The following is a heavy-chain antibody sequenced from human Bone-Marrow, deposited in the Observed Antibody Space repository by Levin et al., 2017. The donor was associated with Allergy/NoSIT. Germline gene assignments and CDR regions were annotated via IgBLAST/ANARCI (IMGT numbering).Heavy chain of an antibody. D-gene: IGHD3-10*01. CDR2: IKRESDGGTT. Sequence: GESLKISCAASGFTFSNVWMSWVRQAPGKGLEWVGRIKRESDGGTTDYAAPVKGRFTISRDDSKNSLYLEMRSLRAEDTAVYYCARDLGYCKNTRCSTSGFYYGSGSYTDSWGQGTLVTVSS. J-gene: IGHJ4*02. CDR1: GFTFSNVW. CDR3: ARDLGYCKNTRCSTSGFYYGSGSYTDS. V-gene: IGHV3-15*01.